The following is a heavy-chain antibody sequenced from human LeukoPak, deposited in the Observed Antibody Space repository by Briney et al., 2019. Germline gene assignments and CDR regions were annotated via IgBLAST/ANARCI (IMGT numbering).Heavy chain of an antibody. CDR2: INHSGST. J-gene: IGHJ4*02. CDR3: ARGSGTGTTTSLRY. V-gene: IGHV4-34*01. D-gene: IGHD1-7*01. Sequence: SETLSLTCAVYGGSFSGYYWSGLRQPPGKGLEWIGEINHSGSTNYNPSLKSRVTISVDTSKNQFSLKLSSVTAADTAVYYCARGSGTGTTTSLRYWGQGTLVTVSS. CDR1: GGSFSGYY.